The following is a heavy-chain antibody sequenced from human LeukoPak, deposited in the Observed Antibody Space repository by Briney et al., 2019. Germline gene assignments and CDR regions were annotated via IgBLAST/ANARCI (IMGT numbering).Heavy chain of an antibody. D-gene: IGHD3-10*01. CDR2: VKSDGSDT. J-gene: IGHJ4*02. CDR1: GSTFSRYW. Sequence: GGSLGLSRAASGSTFSRYWMHWVRQAPGKGLVWVSRVKSDGSDTIYADSVKGRFTISRDNAKNTLYLQMDSLRAEDTAVYYCTTGIGNYYYYWGQGTLVTVAS. V-gene: IGHV3-74*01. CDR3: TTGIGNYYYY.